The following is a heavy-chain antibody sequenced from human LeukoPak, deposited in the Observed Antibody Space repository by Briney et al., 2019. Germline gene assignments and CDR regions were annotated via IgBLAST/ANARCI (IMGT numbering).Heavy chain of an antibody. CDR2: IYYSGST. CDR1: GGSISSYY. D-gene: IGHD1-26*01. J-gene: IGHJ1*01. CDR3: ARVGRTSRKYFQH. V-gene: IGHV4-59*01. Sequence: SETLSLTCTVSGGSISSYYWGWIRQPPGKGLEWIGYIYYSGSTNYNPSLKSRVTISVDTSKNQFSLKLSSVTAADTAVYYCARVGRTSRKYFQHWGQGTLVTVSS.